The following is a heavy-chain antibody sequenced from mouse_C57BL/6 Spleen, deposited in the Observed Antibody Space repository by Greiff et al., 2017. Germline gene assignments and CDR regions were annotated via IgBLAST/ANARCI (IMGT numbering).Heavy chain of an antibody. J-gene: IGHJ2*01. D-gene: IGHD2-3*01. CDR2: ISDGGSYT. CDR3: ARDKGDDGAFDY. Sequence: DVQLVESGGGLVKPGGSLKLSCAASGFTFSSYAMSWVRQTPEKRLEWVATISDGGSYTYYPDNVKGRFTISRDNAKNNLYLQMSHLKAEDTAMYYCARDKGDDGAFDYWGQGTTLTVSS. CDR1: GFTFSSYA. V-gene: IGHV5-4*01.